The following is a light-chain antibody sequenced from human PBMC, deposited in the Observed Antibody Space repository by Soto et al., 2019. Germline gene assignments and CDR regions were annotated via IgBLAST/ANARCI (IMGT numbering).Light chain of an antibody. V-gene: IGLV1-47*01. J-gene: IGLJ3*02. Sequence: QSVLTQPPSASGTPGQKVTISCSGSDSNIEDNYVYWYQQLPGTAPKLLIYRNDQRPSGVPDRFSGSRSGTSASLVISGLRSADEADYYCSSYLGSYNWVFGGGTKLTVL. CDR2: RND. CDR1: DSNIEDNY. CDR3: SSYLGSYNWV.